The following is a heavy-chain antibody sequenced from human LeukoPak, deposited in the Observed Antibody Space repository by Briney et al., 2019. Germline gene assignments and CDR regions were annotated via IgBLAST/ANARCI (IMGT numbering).Heavy chain of an antibody. CDR3: ARGPVALPNDHLSLFFDF. V-gene: IGHV4-34*01. D-gene: IGHD2-8*01. J-gene: IGHJ5*01. CDR1: GASFNTYY. Sequence: PSETLSLTCAVYGASFNTYYWTWIRQSPDKGLEWIGEVKHYGATNVNPSLRSRVVMSVDASKNQFSLKMTSVTAADTAIYFCARGPVALPNDHLSLFFDFWGQGTLVTVSS. CDR2: VKHYGAT.